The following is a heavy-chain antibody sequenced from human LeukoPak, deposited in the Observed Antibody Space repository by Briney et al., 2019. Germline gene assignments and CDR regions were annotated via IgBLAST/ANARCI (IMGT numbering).Heavy chain of an antibody. CDR2: IYYRGST. CDR1: GGSISSYY. V-gene: IGHV4-59*01. CDR3: ARGIAAAGTSV. D-gene: IGHD6-13*01. J-gene: IGHJ4*02. Sequence: SETLSLTCTVSGGSISSYYWSWIRQPPGKGLEWIGYIYYRGSTNYNPSLKSRVTISVDTSKNQFSLKLSSVTAADTAVYYCARGIAAAGTSVWGQGTLVTVSS.